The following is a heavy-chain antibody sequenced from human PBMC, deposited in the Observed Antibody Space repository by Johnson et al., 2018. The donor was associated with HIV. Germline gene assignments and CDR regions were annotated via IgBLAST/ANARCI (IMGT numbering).Heavy chain of an antibody. CDR3: ARGSGSSIGDRGAFDI. V-gene: IGHV3-20*04. Sequence: VQLVESGGGLVQPGRSLRLSCAASGFTFGDYAMRWVRQVPGKGLEWVAVITWNGGSTDYADSVKGRFTISRDNSKNSVYLQMNSLRAGDTAVYYCARGSGSSIGDRGAFDIWGQGTMVTVSS. CDR2: ITWNGGST. J-gene: IGHJ3*02. D-gene: IGHD6-6*01. CDR1: GFTFGDYA.